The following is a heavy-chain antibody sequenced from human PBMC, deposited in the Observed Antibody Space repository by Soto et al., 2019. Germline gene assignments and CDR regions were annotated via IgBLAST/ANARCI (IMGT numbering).Heavy chain of an antibody. CDR1: GFTFSSYA. CDR2: ISYDGSNK. J-gene: IGHJ4*02. V-gene: IGHV3-30-3*01. CDR3: ASPVDIVATNTFDY. D-gene: IGHD5-12*01. Sequence: GGSLRLSCAASGFTFSSYARHWVRQAPGKGLEWVAVISYDGSNKYYADSVKGRFTISRDNSKNTLYLQMNSLRAEDTAVYYCASPVDIVATNTFDYWGQGTLVTVSS.